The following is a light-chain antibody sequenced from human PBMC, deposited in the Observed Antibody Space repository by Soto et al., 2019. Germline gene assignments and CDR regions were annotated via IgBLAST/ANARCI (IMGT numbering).Light chain of an antibody. CDR1: QSVSSNY. V-gene: IGKV3-20*01. CDR3: QQYGNSPRS. Sequence: EIVLTQSPGTLSLSPGERATLSCRASQSVSSNYLAWYQQTPGQAPRLLMYGATSRATGIPDRFSGSGSGTDFTLTISRPEPEDFAVYYCQQYGNSPRSFGQGTKVEIK. J-gene: IGKJ1*01. CDR2: GAT.